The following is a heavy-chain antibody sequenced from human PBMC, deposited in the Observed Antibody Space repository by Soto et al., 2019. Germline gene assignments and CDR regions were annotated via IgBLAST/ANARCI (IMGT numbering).Heavy chain of an antibody. CDR1: GGSISSSSYY. Sequence: PSETLSLTCTVSGGSISSSSYYWGWIRQPPGKGLEWIGSIYYSGSTYYNPSLKSRVTISVDTSKNQFSLKLSSVTAADTAVYYCALPNYDILTGYPNWFDPWGQGTLVTVSS. J-gene: IGHJ5*02. D-gene: IGHD3-9*01. V-gene: IGHV4-39*01. CDR3: ALPNYDILTGYPNWFDP. CDR2: IYYSGST.